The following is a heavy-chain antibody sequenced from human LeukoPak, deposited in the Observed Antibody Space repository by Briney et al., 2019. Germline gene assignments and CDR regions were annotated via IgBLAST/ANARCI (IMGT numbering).Heavy chain of an antibody. CDR2: INHSGST. J-gene: IGHJ4*02. Sequence: SETLSLTCAVYGGSFSGYYWSWIRQPPGKGLEWIGEINHSGSTNYNPSLKSRVTISVDTSKNQFSLKLSSVTAADTAVYYCARQEVDDYFDYWGQGTLVTVSS. CDR3: ARQEVDDYFDY. D-gene: IGHD2-2*01. CDR1: GGSFSGYY. V-gene: IGHV4-34*01.